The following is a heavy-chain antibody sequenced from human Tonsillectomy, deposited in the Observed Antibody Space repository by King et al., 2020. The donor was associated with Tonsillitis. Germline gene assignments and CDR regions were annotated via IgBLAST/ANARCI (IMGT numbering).Heavy chain of an antibody. Sequence: VQLVESGGGLVQPGGSLRLSCAASGFTFSSDWMSWVRQAPGKGLVWVANIKQDGSENYFVDSVKGRFTISRDNAKNSLDLQMNSLRAEDTAVYYCAREKDTVTTLDYWGQGTLVTVSS. V-gene: IGHV3-7*01. D-gene: IGHD4-11*01. CDR2: IKQDGSEN. CDR1: GFTFSSDW. J-gene: IGHJ4*02. CDR3: AREKDTVTTLDY.